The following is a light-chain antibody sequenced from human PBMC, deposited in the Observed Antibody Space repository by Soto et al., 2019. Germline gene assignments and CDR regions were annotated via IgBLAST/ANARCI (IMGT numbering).Light chain of an antibody. V-gene: IGKV3-20*01. CDR3: QQYGSSSSWT. CDR2: GAS. Sequence: EVVLTQSPGTLSLSPGERATLSCRASQSVSSNYLAWYQQKPGQAPRLIIYGASDRATGIPDRFSGGGSGTDFTLTINRLEPEDFAVYYCQQYGSSSSWTFGQGTKVDIK. J-gene: IGKJ1*01. CDR1: QSVSSNY.